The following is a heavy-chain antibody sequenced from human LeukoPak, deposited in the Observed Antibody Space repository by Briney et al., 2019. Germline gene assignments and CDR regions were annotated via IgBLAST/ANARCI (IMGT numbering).Heavy chain of an antibody. CDR3: AKDTGGNGAYFYAMDV. CDR1: GFAFHNYA. Sequence: GRSLRFSCVGSGFAFHNYAMHWVRRPPGKGLGWVSAINWNSDTKAYADSVKGRFTISRDRARNSLYLQMDSLRPEDTALYYCAKDTGGNGAYFYAMDVWGQGTSVTVSS. D-gene: IGHD4-23*01. J-gene: IGHJ6*02. V-gene: IGHV3-9*01. CDR2: INWNSDTK.